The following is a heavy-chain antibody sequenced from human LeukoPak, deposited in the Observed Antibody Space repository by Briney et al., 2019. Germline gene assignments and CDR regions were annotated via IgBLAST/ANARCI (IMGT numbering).Heavy chain of an antibody. D-gene: IGHD4-17*01. Sequence: ASVKVSCKASGYTFTSYGISWVRQAPGQGLEWMGWISAYNGNTNYAQKLQGRVTMTTDTSTSTAYTELRSLRSDDTAVYYCAREVNGDYYFDYWGQGTLVTVSS. J-gene: IGHJ4*02. V-gene: IGHV1-18*01. CDR3: AREVNGDYYFDY. CDR1: GYTFTSYG. CDR2: ISAYNGNT.